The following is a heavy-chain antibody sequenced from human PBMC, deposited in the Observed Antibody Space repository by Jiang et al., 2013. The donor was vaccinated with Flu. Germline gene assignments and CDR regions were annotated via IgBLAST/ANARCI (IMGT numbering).Heavy chain of an antibody. Sequence: LVESGGDLVQPGGSLRLSCTVSGLTFSKHWMHWVRQVPGKELVWVSRIRGDGTGTNYADSVKGRFTISRDNAQNTLYLQMNSLRAEDTAIYYCGSGYLDESSAIENWGQGTLVTVSS. D-gene: IGHD6-19*01. CDR1: GLTFSKHW. CDR2: IRGDGTGT. V-gene: IGHV3-74*01. J-gene: IGHJ4*02. CDR3: GSGYLDESSAIEN.